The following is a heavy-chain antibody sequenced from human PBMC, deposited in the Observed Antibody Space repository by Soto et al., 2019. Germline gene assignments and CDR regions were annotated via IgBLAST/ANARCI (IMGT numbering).Heavy chain of an antibody. Sequence: LGGSLRLSCAASGFTFSIYWMHWVRQAPGKGLVWVSRINGDGSSTSYADSVKGRFTISRDNAKNTLYLQMNSLRAEDTGVYYCPSTPPSEVGATSEVDDWGKGSLVSVAS. D-gene: IGHD1-26*01. CDR1: GFTFSIYW. CDR2: INGDGSST. J-gene: IGHJ4*02. CDR3: PSTPPSEVGATSEVDD. V-gene: IGHV3-74*01.